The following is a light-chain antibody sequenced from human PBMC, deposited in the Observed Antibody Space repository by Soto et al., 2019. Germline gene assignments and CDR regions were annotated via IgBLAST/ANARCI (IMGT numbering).Light chain of an antibody. CDR2: GAS. Sequence: IVMTQSPGTLSLSAVDRATLSCRASQSVSSSYLAWYRQKPGQAPRLLIYGASSMATDIPSRFSGSGSGTDFTLTISRLQPEDFAVYYCQQYGSFPRTFGEGTKVEIK. CDR1: QSVSSSY. CDR3: QQYGSFPRT. V-gene: IGKV3-20*01. J-gene: IGKJ4*01.